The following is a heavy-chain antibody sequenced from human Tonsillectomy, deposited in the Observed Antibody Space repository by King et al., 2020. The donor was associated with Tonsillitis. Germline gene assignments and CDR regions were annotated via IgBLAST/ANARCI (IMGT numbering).Heavy chain of an antibody. CDR1: GFSLSATGMR. CDR3: VRGYYFEGRGSFSLPDAFDM. Sequence: FTLKESGPALVKPTQTLTLTCTFSGFSLSATGMRVSWIRQPPGKALEWLARIDWDDDKFYSTSLRSRLTISKDTSKNRVVLTLTNMDPVDTATYYCVRGYYFEGRGSFSLPDAFDMWGQGTMVTVSS. J-gene: IGHJ3*02. D-gene: IGHD3-22*01. V-gene: IGHV2-70*04. CDR2: IDWDDDK.